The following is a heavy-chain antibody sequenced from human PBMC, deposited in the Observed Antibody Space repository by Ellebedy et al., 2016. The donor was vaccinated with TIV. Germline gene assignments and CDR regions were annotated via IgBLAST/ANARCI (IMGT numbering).Heavy chain of an antibody. Sequence: GESLKISXAASGFTFSSYAMSWVRQAPGKGLEWVAAIRGSGGGTFHADSVKGRFTISRDNSKNTLYLQMISLRAEDTAVYYCANSGGMEVWGQGTTVTVSS. J-gene: IGHJ6*02. CDR1: GFTFSSYA. D-gene: IGHD3-10*01. V-gene: IGHV3-23*01. CDR3: ANSGGMEV. CDR2: IRGSGGGT.